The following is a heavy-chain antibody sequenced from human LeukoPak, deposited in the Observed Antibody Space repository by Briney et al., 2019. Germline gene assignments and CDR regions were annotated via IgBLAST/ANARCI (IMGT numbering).Heavy chain of an antibody. CDR2: ISGSGGST. CDR1: GFTFSDYY. J-gene: IGHJ6*03. Sequence: GGSLRLSCAASGFTFSDYYMSWVRQAPGKGLEWVSAISGSGGSTYYADSVKGRFTISRDNSKNTLYLQMNSLRAEDTAVYYCAKSTGAIYYYYYYMDVWGKGTTVTVSS. D-gene: IGHD1/OR15-1a*01. CDR3: AKSTGAIYYYYYYMDV. V-gene: IGHV3-23*01.